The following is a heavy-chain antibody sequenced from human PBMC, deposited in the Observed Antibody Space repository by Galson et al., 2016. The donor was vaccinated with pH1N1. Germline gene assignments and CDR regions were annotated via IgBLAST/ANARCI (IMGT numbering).Heavy chain of an antibody. D-gene: IGHD3-3*01. Sequence: SLRLSCAASGFIFSQYGMHWVRQAPGKGLEWVAVIWYDGTNKYYADPVKGRFTISRDNSKNTLSLQMNSLRAEDTAVYYCARDYGRFLEWFIDYWGQGTLVTVSS. J-gene: IGHJ4*02. V-gene: IGHV3-33*08. CDR1: GFIFSQYG. CDR2: IWYDGTNK. CDR3: ARDYGRFLEWFIDY.